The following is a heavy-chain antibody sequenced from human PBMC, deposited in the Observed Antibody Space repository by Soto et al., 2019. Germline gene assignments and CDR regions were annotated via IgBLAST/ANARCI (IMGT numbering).Heavy chain of an antibody. Sequence: PGGSLRHSCAASGFTFSCSAMHWGRQASGKGLEWVGRIRIKANSYATAYAASVKGRFTISRDDSKNTAYLQMNSLKTEDTAVYYCTTLAHYDSYPDYYGMDVWGQGTTVTVSS. CDR2: IRIKANSYAT. J-gene: IGHJ6*02. CDR1: GFTFSCSA. CDR3: TTLAHYDSYPDYYGMDV. V-gene: IGHV3-73*01. D-gene: IGHD3-3*01.